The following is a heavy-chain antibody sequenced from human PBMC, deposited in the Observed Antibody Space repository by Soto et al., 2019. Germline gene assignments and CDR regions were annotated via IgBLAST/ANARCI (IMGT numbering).Heavy chain of an antibody. CDR3: ARKPYSHYYGMDV. J-gene: IGHJ6*02. Sequence: ASVKVSCKASGYIFSDYGINWVRLAPGQGLEWMGWIIAYNDNTKYAENFQGRVTLTTDTSTNTVYMELRSLTPDDTGVYFCARKPYSHYYGMDVWGQGTSVTVSS. CDR1: GYIFSDYG. D-gene: IGHD2-21*01. CDR2: IIAYNDNT. V-gene: IGHV1-18*01.